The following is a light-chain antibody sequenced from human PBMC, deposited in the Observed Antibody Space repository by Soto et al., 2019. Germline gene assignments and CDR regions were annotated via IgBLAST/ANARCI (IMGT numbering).Light chain of an antibody. Sequence: QSALTQPASVSGSPGQSITISCTGTSSDVGDYDYVSWYQQHPGKAPTLVIYDVSHRPSGVSNRFSGSKSGNTASLTISGLQAEDEADYYCSSYSSSSTVVFGEGTKLTVL. J-gene: IGLJ2*01. CDR1: SSDVGDYDY. V-gene: IGLV2-14*03. CDR3: SSYSSSSTVV. CDR2: DVS.